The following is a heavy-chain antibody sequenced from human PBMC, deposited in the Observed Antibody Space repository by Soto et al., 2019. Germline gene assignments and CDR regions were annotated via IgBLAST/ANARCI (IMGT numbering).Heavy chain of an antibody. D-gene: IGHD1-7*01. V-gene: IGHV4-4*02. Sequence: SETLSLTCAVSGGSFTSNNWWTWVRQPPGQGLEWIGEIFRTGSTNYNPPLKSRVTISLDKSENQFSLKVTSLTAADTAVYYCASRDPGTSVDYWGQGTLVTVSS. CDR1: GGSFTSNNW. CDR2: IFRTGST. J-gene: IGHJ4*02. CDR3: ASRDPGTSVDY.